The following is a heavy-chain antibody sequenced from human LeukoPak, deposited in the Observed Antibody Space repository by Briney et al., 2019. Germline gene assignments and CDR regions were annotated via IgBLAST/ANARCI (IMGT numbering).Heavy chain of an antibody. V-gene: IGHV3-23*01. CDR2: ISGSGGST. Sequence: PGGSLRLSCAASGFTFSSYAMSWVRRAPGKGLEWVSAISGSGGSTYYADSVKGRFTISRDNSKNTLYLQMNSLRAEDTAVYYCAKDLEMAYYYDSSGSSFDYWGQGTLVTVSS. CDR1: GFTFSSYA. J-gene: IGHJ4*02. D-gene: IGHD3-22*01. CDR3: AKDLEMAYYYDSSGSSFDY.